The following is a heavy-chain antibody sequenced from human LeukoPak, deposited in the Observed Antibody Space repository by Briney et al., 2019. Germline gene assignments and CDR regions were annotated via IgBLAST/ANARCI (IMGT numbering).Heavy chain of an antibody. Sequence: ASVKVSCKASGYTFTSYAMNWVRQAPGQGLEWMGWINTNTGNPTYAQGFTGRFVFSLDTSVSTAYLQISSLKAEDTAVYYCARESPRYCSGGSCFELDYWGQGTLVTVSS. CDR1: GYTFTSYA. CDR3: ARESPRYCSGGSCFELDY. J-gene: IGHJ4*02. D-gene: IGHD2-15*01. V-gene: IGHV7-4-1*02. CDR2: INTNTGNP.